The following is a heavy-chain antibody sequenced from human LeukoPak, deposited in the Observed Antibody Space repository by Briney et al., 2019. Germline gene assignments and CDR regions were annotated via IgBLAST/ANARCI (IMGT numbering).Heavy chain of an antibody. CDR3: ATLPAAIMGYYYYYMDV. CDR1: GYTLNELS. J-gene: IGHJ6*03. D-gene: IGHD2-2*02. Sequence: ASVKVSCKVSGYTLNELSMHWVRQAPGKGLEWMGGFDPEDGETIYAQKFQGRVTMTEDTSTDTAYMELSSLRSEDTAVYYCATLPAAIMGYYYYYMDVWGKGTTVTVSS. CDR2: FDPEDGET. V-gene: IGHV1-24*01.